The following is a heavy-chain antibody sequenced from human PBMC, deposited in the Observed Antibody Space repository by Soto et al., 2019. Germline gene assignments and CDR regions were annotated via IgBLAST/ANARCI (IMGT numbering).Heavy chain of an antibody. D-gene: IGHD1-1*01. CDR3: ARDLGPHKQPFDY. J-gene: IGHJ4*02. V-gene: IGHV3-7*01. Sequence: GGSLRLSCAASGFTFSSYWMSWVRQAPGKGLEWVANIKQDGSEKYYVDSVKGRFTISRDNAKNSLYLQMNSLRAEDTAVYYCARDLGPHKQPFDYWGQGTLVTVSS. CDR1: GFTFSSYW. CDR2: IKQDGSEK.